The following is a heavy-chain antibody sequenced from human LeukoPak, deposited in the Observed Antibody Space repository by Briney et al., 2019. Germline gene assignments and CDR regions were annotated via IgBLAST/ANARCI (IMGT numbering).Heavy chain of an antibody. Sequence: GASVKVSCKASGYTFTSYYMHWVRQAPGQGLEWMGIINPSGGSTSYAQKFQGRVTMIRDMSTSTVYMELSSLRSEDTAVYYCARTPNQALSADYWGQGTLVTVSS. CDR3: ARTPNQALSADY. D-gene: IGHD1-14*01. CDR1: GYTFTSYY. V-gene: IGHV1-46*01. CDR2: INPSGGST. J-gene: IGHJ4*02.